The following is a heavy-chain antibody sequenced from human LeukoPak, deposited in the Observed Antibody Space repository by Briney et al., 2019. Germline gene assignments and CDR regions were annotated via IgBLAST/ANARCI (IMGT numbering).Heavy chain of an antibody. CDR2: IWYDGSNK. CDR1: GFTFSSYG. D-gene: IGHD5-24*01. V-gene: IGHV3-33*01. CDR3: VRDRGDGYNQIDY. J-gene: IGHJ4*02. Sequence: GRSLRLSCAASGFTFSSYGMHWVRQAPGKGLEWVAVIWYDGSNKYYADSVKGRFTISRDNSKNTLYLQMNSLRTEDTAVYYCVRDRGDGYNQIDYWGQGTLVTVSS.